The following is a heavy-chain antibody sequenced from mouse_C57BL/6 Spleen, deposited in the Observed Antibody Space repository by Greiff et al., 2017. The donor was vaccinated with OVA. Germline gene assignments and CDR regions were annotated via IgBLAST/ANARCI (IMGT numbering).Heavy chain of an antibody. Sequence: VKLMESGAELVRPGASVKLSCKASGYTFTDYYINWVKQRPGQGLEWIARIYPGSGNTYYNEKFKGKATLTAEKSSSTAYMQLSSLTSEDSAVYFCAIEGYGSFDYWGQGTTLTVSS. CDR1: GYTFTDYY. V-gene: IGHV1-76*01. D-gene: IGHD2-1*01. CDR3: AIEGYGSFDY. J-gene: IGHJ2*01. CDR2: IYPGSGNT.